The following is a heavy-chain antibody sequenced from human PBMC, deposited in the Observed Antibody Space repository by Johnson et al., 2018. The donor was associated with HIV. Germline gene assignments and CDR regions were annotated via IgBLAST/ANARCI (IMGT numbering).Heavy chain of an antibody. V-gene: IGHV3-15*01. CDR2: VKSKTDGGTI. Sequence: VQLVESGGGSVKSGGSLRVSFAASGFTFSNAWMSWVRQAPGKGLEWVGRVKSKTDGGTIDYAAAVKGRFIISRDDSKNTLYLQMNGLKTEDTAMYYCTTMSALWFGDIHVFGDGFDIWGQGTMVTVSS. J-gene: IGHJ3*02. CDR1: GFTFSNAW. CDR3: TTMSALWFGDIHVFGDGFDI. D-gene: IGHD3-10*01.